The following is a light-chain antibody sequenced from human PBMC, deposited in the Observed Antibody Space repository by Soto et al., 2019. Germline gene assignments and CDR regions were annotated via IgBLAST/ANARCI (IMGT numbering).Light chain of an antibody. Sequence: EIVLTQSPATLSVSPGERATLSCRASQSVSSSYLAWYQQKPGQAPRLLIYGASSRATGIPDRFSGSGSGTDFTLTISRLEPEDFAVYYCQQYGSSPPWTCGQGTKVDIK. CDR3: QQYGSSPPWT. CDR1: QSVSSSY. J-gene: IGKJ1*01. V-gene: IGKV3-20*01. CDR2: GAS.